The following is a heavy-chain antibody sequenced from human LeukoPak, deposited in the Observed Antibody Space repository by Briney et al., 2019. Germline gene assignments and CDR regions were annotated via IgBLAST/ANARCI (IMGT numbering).Heavy chain of an antibody. CDR1: GFTFRSYA. CDR3: AAILTGYYSPFDY. CDR2: ISGSGDTT. D-gene: IGHD3-9*01. Sequence: WGSLRLSCAASGFTFRSYAMDWVRQAQGKWLEWVSAISGSGDTTYYADSVKGRFTISRDNSKNTLYLQMNSLRAEDTAVYYCAAILTGYYSPFDYWGQGTLVTVSS. V-gene: IGHV3-23*01. J-gene: IGHJ4*02.